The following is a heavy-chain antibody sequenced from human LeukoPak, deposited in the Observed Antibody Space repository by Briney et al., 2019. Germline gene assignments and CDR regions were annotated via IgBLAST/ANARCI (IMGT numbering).Heavy chain of an antibody. V-gene: IGHV4-4*07. Sequence: SETLSLTCTVSGGSISKYYWNWIRQPAGKGLEWIGRIYISGSTNHNPSLKSRVTMSVDTSKNQFSLKLSSVTAADTAVYYCARQRRVRGAKEVYYYYYYYMDVWGKGTTVTISS. CDR2: IYISGST. CDR3: ARQRRVRGAKEVYYYYYYYMDV. CDR1: GGSISKYY. D-gene: IGHD3-10*01. J-gene: IGHJ6*03.